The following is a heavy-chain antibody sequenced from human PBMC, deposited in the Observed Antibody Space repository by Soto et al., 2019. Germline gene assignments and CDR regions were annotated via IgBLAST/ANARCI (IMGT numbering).Heavy chain of an antibody. J-gene: IGHJ2*01. D-gene: IGHD2-21*01. V-gene: IGHV1-3*01. Sequence: QVQLVQSGAEVKKPGASVKVSCKASGYTFTSYAMHWVRQAPGQRLEWMGWINAGNGNTKYSQKFQGRVTITRDTSASTAYMELSSLRSEDTAVYYCARSVIIYWYFDLWGRGTLVTVSS. CDR3: ARSVIIYWYFDL. CDR2: INAGNGNT. CDR1: GYTFTSYA.